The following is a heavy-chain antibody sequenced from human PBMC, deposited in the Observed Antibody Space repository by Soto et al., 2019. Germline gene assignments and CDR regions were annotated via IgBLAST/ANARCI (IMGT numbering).Heavy chain of an antibody. CDR2: IKSDGSST. V-gene: IGHV3-74*01. CDR3: ARFRVGATKGFDY. Sequence: GGSLRLSCAASGFIFNSYLIHWVCQAPGKGLVWVSQIKSDGSSTIYADSVKGRFAISRDNAKNTVYLQMNSLRAEDTAMYYCARFRVGATKGFDYWGQGTQVTVSS. CDR1: GFIFNSYL. D-gene: IGHD1-26*01. J-gene: IGHJ4*02.